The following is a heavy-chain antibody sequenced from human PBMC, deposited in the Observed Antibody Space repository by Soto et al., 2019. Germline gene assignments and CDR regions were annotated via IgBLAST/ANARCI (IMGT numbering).Heavy chain of an antibody. CDR3: AKGITYSSSWYGWDYYYMDV. D-gene: IGHD6-13*01. V-gene: IGHV3-23*01. J-gene: IGHJ6*03. CDR1: GFTFSSYA. CDR2: ISGSGGST. Sequence: GGSLRLSCAASGFTFSSYAMSWVRQAPGKGLEWVSAISGSGGSTYYADSVKGRFTISRDNSKNTLYLQMNSLRAEDTAVYYCAKGITYSSSWYGWDYYYMDVWGKGTTVTVSS.